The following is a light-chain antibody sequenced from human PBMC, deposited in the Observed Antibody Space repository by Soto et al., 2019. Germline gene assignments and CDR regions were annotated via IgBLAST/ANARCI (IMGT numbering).Light chain of an antibody. CDR3: QQLNTYFRT. V-gene: IGKV1-5*01. Sequence: DIQMTQSPSTLSASVGDRVTITCRASQSVNNWLAWYQQKPGKAPKLLIYDASTLEGGVPSRFSGSGSGTEFTLTISSLQSDDFATYYCQQLNTYFRTLGPGTKVE. CDR2: DAS. CDR1: QSVNNW. J-gene: IGKJ1*01.